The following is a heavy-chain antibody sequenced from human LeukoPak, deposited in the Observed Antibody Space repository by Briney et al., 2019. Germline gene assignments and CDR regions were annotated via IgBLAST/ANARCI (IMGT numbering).Heavy chain of an antibody. CDR3: AGSGATDPFDY. Sequence: PSETLSLTCTVSGGSISSYYWSWIRQPPGKGLEWIGYIYYSGSTNYNPSLKSRVTISVDTSKNQFSLKLSSVTAADTAVYYCAGSGATDPFDYWGQGTLVTVSS. CDR1: GGSISSYY. J-gene: IGHJ4*02. CDR2: IYYSGST. V-gene: IGHV4-59*01. D-gene: IGHD1-26*01.